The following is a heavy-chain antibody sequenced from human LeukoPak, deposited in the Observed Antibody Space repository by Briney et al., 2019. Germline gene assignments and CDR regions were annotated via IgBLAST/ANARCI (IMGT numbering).Heavy chain of an antibody. CDR3: ARETPTAFDY. CDR1: GFTFSSYS. V-gene: IGHV3-48*04. J-gene: IGHJ4*02. CDR2: ISSSNSTI. D-gene: IGHD1-26*01. Sequence: GGSLRLSCAASGFTFSSYSMNWVRQAPGKGLEWVSYISSSNSTIYYADSVKGRFTISRDNAKNSLYLQMNSLRAEDTAVYYCARETPTAFDYWGQGTLVTVSS.